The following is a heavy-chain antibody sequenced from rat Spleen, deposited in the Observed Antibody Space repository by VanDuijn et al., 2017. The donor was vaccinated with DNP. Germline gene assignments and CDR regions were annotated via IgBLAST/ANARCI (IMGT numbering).Heavy chain of an antibody. CDR1: GFSFRNYY. CDR3: VRHGRVTTVATYWYFDF. CDR2: ISHSDSVT. V-gene: IGHV5-7*01. D-gene: IGHD1-3*01. J-gene: IGHJ1*01. Sequence: EVQLVESGGGLVQPGRSLKLSCAASGFSFRNYYMAWVRQTPKKGLEWVAIISHSDSVTYYPDSVKGRFTISRDNAKSTLYLQMDSLRSEDTATYFCVRHGRVTTVATYWYFDFWGPGTRVTVSS.